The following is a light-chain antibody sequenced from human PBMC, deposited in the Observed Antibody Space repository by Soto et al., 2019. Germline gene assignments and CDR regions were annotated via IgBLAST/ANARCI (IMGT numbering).Light chain of an antibody. CDR1: QAIRNS. CDR2: AAS. CDR3: QQSHSTPLT. Sequence: GDRVTITCRASQAIRNSLAWYQQKPGKVPKLLIYAASTLQSGVPSRFSGSGSGTDFTLTISSLQPEDVATYYCQQSHSTPLTFGGGTKLEI. J-gene: IGKJ4*01. V-gene: IGKV1-27*01.